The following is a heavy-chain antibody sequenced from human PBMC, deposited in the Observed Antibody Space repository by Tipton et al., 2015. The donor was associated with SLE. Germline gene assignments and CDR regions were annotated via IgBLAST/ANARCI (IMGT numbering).Heavy chain of an antibody. CDR1: GGSISSYY. J-gene: IGHJ5*02. CDR3: ARAYDSSGFDP. D-gene: IGHD3-22*01. Sequence: PGLVKPSETLSLTCTVSGGSISSYYWSWIRQPPGKGLEWIGYIYYSGSTNYNPSLKSRVTISVDTSKNQFSLKLSSVTAADTAVYYCARAYDSSGFDPWGQGTLVTVSS. V-gene: IGHV4-59*12. CDR2: IYYSGST.